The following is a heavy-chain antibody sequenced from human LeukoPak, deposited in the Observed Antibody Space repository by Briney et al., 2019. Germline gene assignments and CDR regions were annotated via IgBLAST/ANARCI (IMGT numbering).Heavy chain of an antibody. J-gene: IGHJ4*02. D-gene: IGHD3-3*01. CDR1: GFTFSNVL. CDR2: IKTRGERRTT. V-gene: IGHV3-15*01. CDR3: TTFADLWSAHSFDY. Sequence: PGGSLRHSCAAPGFTFSNVLMGWVRQAPGKGLEWVGRIKTRGERRTTEYSAPVKGRFTISRDDSTNTLFLQMNSLKTEDTAVYCCTTFADLWSAHSFDYWGQGTVVTLSS.